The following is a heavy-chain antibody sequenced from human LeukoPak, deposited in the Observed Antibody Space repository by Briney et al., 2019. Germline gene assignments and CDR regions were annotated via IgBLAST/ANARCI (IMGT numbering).Heavy chain of an antibody. CDR3: VLKAGTIFRDWYFDL. J-gene: IGHJ2*01. Sequence: GGSLRLSCAASRFTFSSYAMSWVRQAPGKGLEWVSAISGSGGSTYYADSVKGRFTISRDNSKNTLYLQMNSLRAEDTAVYYCVLKAGTIFRDWYFDLWGRGTLVTVSS. CDR1: RFTFSSYA. V-gene: IGHV3-23*01. D-gene: IGHD3-3*01. CDR2: ISGSGGST.